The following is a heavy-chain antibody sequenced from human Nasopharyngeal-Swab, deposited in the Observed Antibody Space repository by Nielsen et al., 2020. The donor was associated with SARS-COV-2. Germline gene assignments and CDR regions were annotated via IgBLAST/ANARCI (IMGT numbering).Heavy chain of an antibody. Sequence: GASLPISCAASGFTFSDHYMSWIRQAPGKGLEWVSYISSSGSTIYYADSVKGRSTISRDNAKNSLYLQMNSLRAEDTAVYYCARAHGDYDYVWGSYRYTPETLDYWGQGTLVTVSS. CDR3: ARAHGDYDYVWGSYRYTPETLDY. D-gene: IGHD3-16*02. V-gene: IGHV3-11*04. J-gene: IGHJ4*02. CDR2: ISSSGSTI. CDR1: GFTFSDHY.